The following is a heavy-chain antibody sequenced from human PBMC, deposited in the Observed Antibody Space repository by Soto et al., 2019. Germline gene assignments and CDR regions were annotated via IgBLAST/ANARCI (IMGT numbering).Heavy chain of an antibody. CDR3: ARDVGWSGSNIDY. D-gene: IGHD1-26*01. V-gene: IGHV3-33*01. CDR1: GFTFSSYG. CDR2: IWYDGSNK. J-gene: IGHJ4*02. Sequence: QVQLVESGGGVVQPGRSLRLSCAASGFTFSSYGMHWVRQAPGKGLEWVAVIWYDGSNKYYADSVKGRFTISRDNSKNTLYLQMNSLRAEDTAVYYCARDVGWSGSNIDYGGQGTLFTVSS.